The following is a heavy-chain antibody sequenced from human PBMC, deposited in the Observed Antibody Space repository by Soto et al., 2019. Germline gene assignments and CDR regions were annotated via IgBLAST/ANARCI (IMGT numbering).Heavy chain of an antibody. D-gene: IGHD6-19*01. Sequence: PGGSLRLSCAASGFTFTNHWMSWVRQAPGKGLEWVANIKQDGSEKYYVDSVEGRFTLSRDNAKNSLYLQMSSLRAEDTAVYFCARVTYSYGWIFDYWGQGPLVTVSS. CDR3: ARVTYSYGWIFDY. J-gene: IGHJ4*01. CDR2: IKQDGSEK. V-gene: IGHV3-7*01. CDR1: GFTFTNHW.